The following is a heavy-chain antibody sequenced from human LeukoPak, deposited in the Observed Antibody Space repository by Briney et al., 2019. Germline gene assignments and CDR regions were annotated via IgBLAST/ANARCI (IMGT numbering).Heavy chain of an antibody. CDR2: ISSSSSYT. Sequence: GGSLRLSCAASGFTFSDYYMSWIRQAPGKGLEWVPYISSSSSYTNYADSVKGRFTISRDNAKNSLYLQMNSLRAEDTAVYYCARASGRPPYFDYWGQGTLVTVSS. V-gene: IGHV3-11*06. CDR1: GFTFSDYY. CDR3: ARASGRPPYFDY. J-gene: IGHJ4*02.